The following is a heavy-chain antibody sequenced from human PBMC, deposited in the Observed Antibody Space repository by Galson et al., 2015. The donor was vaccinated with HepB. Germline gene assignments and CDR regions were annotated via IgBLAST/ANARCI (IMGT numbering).Heavy chain of an antibody. CDR3: ARDLSTTVVRGVMGDGLDV. V-gene: IGHV3-33*08. Sequence: SLRLSCAASGFSLSTYGMHWVHHAPGKGLEWVAIIWYDGSNLYYGDSVKGRFTISRDTSKNTLYLQMNSLRAEDTAIYYCARDLSTTVVRGVMGDGLDVWGQGTSVTVSS. CDR2: IWYDGSNL. CDR1: GFSLSTYG. J-gene: IGHJ6*02. D-gene: IGHD3-10*01.